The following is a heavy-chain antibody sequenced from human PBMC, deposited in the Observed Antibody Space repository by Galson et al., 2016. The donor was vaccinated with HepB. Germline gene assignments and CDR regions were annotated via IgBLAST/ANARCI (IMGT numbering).Heavy chain of an antibody. CDR1: TFTLSSFA. CDR2: IGHSGGYI. V-gene: IGHV3-23*01. Sequence: SLRLSCAASTFTLSSFAMSWVRQAPGKGLEWVSSIGHSGGYIYYADSVRGRFTISRDNSNNTLYLQMNSLRAEDTAVYYCARHPDYYDNSGYLDYWGQGTLVTVSS. CDR3: ARHPDYYDNSGYLDY. D-gene: IGHD3-22*01. J-gene: IGHJ4*02.